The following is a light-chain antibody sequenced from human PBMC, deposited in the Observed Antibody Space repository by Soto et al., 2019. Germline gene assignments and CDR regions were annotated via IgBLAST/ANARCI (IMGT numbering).Light chain of an antibody. Sequence: EIVLSQSPATQSVSPGDIANPPCRASQSVNSNYLAWYQQHPGQPPRLLIYGISTRATGIPARFSGSVSRTEFSLTISSLQSEDFAVYYCQQYSKWPITFGQGTRLEIK. J-gene: IGKJ5*01. CDR1: QSVNSN. CDR3: QQYSKWPIT. CDR2: GIS. V-gene: IGKV3-15*01.